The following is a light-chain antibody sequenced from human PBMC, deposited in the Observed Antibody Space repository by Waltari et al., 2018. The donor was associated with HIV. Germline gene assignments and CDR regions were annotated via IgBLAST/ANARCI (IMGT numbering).Light chain of an antibody. V-gene: IGLV3-21*02. CDR3: QVWDSSSDLVV. Sequence: SYVLTQPPSVSVAPGQTARITCGGTNIGRKSVHWYQQKPGQAPVLVVYDDSDRPSGIPERFSGSNSGNTATLTISRVEAGDEADYYCQVWDSSSDLVVFGGGTKLTVL. CDR2: DDS. J-gene: IGLJ2*01. CDR1: NIGRKS.